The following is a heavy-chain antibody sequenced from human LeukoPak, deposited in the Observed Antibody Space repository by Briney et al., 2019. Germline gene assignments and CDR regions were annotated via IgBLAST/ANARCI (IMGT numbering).Heavy chain of an antibody. CDR2: IRYDGSNK. CDR1: GFTFSSYG. V-gene: IGHV3-30*02. D-gene: IGHD1-26*01. J-gene: IGHJ4*02. CDR3: ATTGSYPGKYYFDY. Sequence: PGGSLRLSCAASGFTFSSYGMHWVRQAPGKGLEWVAFIRYDGSNKYYADSVKGRFTISRDNSKNTPYLQMSSLRAEDTAVYYCATTGSYPGKYYFDYWGQGTLVTVSS.